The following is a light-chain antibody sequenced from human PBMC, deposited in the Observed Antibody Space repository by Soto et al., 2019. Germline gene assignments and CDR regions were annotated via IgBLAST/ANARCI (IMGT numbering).Light chain of an antibody. V-gene: IGLV2-14*01. Sequence: QSVLTQPASVSGSPGQSITISCTGTSSDVGSYNYVSWYQQHPGKAPKLMIYEVSNRPSGVSNRFSGSKSGNTASLTISGLQAEDEADYYCSSYTSASTPYVFGTGTQLTVL. J-gene: IGLJ1*01. CDR3: SSYTSASTPYV. CDR1: SSDVGSYNY. CDR2: EVS.